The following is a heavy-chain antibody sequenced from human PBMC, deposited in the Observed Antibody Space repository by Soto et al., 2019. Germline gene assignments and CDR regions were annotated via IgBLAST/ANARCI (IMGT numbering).Heavy chain of an antibody. CDR1: GYTFTTYG. CDR2: INTHNGNT. CDR3: TREGSAPYSYYGMHA. V-gene: IGHV1-18*01. D-gene: IGHD6-19*01. J-gene: IGHJ6*02. Sequence: ASVKVSCKASGYTFTTYGISWVRQAPGQGLEWLGWINTHNGNTNYAQNLQGRVIMTADTSTSTAYMELRSLRSDDTAIYYCTREGSAPYSYYGMHAWGQGTTVTVSS.